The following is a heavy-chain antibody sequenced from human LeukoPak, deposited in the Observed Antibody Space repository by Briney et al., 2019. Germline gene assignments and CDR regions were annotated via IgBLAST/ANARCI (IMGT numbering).Heavy chain of an antibody. CDR1: GVSISSYY. V-gene: IGHV4-59*06. CDR3: ARSEEYDYRAFDY. J-gene: IGHJ4*02. D-gene: IGHD4-11*01. CDR2: IYYSGST. Sequence: PSETLSLTCTVSGVSISSYYWSWIRQPPGKGLEWIGYIYYSGSTYYNPSLKSRVTISVDTSKNQFSLKLSSVTAADTAVYYCARSEEYDYRAFDYWGQGTLVTVSS.